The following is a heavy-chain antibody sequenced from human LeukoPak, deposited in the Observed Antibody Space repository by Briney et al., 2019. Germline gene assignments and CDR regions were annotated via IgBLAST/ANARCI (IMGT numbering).Heavy chain of an antibody. CDR3: ARYRKYSSSYFDY. CDR1: GCTFSSYW. CDR2: ISSSSSYI. D-gene: IGHD6-13*01. J-gene: IGHJ4*02. V-gene: IGHV3-21*01. Sequence: GGSLRLSCAASGCTFSSYWMSWVRQAAGKGLEWVASISSSSSYIYYADSVKGRFTISRDNAKNSLYLQMNSLRAEDTAVYYCARYRKYSSSYFDYWGQGTLVTVSS.